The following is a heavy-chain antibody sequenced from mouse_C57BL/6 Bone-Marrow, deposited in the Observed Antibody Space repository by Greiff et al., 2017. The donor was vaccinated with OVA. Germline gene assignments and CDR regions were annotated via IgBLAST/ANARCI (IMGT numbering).Heavy chain of an antibody. D-gene: IGHD2-3*01. Sequence: QVQLQQSGPGLVQPSQSLSITCTVSGFSLTSYGVHWVRQSPGTGLEWLGVIWSGGSTDYNAAFISRLSISKDNSKSQVFFKMNSLQADDTAIDYGARTPDGYYLYYCDYWGQGTTLTVSA. V-gene: IGHV2-2*01. CDR1: GFSLTSYG. CDR2: IWSGGST. CDR3: ARTPDGYYLYYCDY. J-gene: IGHJ2*01.